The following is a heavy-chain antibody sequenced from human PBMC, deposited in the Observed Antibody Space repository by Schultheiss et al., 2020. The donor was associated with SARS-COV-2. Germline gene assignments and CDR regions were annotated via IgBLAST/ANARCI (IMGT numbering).Heavy chain of an antibody. D-gene: IGHD3-10*01. CDR3: ARDLPPDYGSGTMGYFDY. V-gene: IGHV3-30*01. Sequence: GGSLRLSCAASGFTFSSYAMHWVRQAPGKGLEWVAVISYDGSNKDYADSVKGRFTISRDNSKNTLYLQMNSLRAEDTAVYYCARDLPPDYGSGTMGYFDYWGQGTLVTVSS. CDR1: GFTFSSYA. CDR2: ISYDGSNK. J-gene: IGHJ4*02.